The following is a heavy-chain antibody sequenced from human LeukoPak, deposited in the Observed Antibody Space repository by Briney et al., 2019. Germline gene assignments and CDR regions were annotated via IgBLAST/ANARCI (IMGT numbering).Heavy chain of an antibody. V-gene: IGHV1-46*01. D-gene: IGHD2-8*02. J-gene: IGHJ4*02. CDR2: INPSGTNT. CDR1: GYTFTSYY. Sequence: ASVKLSCKASGYTFTSYYMHCVRQAPGQPLEWMGLINPSGTNTNYAQKFRGRVTMTRDTSTSTVYMDLSSLRSEDTAMYFCGREESGGYFDYWGQGTLVTVSS. CDR3: GREESGGYFDY.